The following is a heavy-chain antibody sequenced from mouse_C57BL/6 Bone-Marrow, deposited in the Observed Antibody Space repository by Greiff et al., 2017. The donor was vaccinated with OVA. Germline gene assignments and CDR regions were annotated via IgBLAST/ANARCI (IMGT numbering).Heavy chain of an antibody. CDR2: IDPANGNT. CDR3: ARNNYCDSYVYFDF. V-gene: IGHV14-3*01. Sequence: VQLQQSVAELVRPGASVKLSCTASGFNIKNSYMHWVKQRPEQGLAWIGRIDPANGNTKYAPKFKGQATIPADTSSNTAYLQLSSLTSEDAVIYDVARNNYCDSYVYFDFWGRGTAITVTS. J-gene: IGHJ1*03. CDR1: GFNIKNSY. D-gene: IGHD1-3*01.